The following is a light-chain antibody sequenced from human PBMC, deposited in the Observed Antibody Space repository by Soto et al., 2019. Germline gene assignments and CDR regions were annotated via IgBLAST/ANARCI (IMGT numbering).Light chain of an antibody. J-gene: IGKJ2*01. CDR3: QQYGSSPYT. V-gene: IGKV3-20*01. Sequence: EIVLTQSPGTLSLSPGERATLSCRASQGVTTAYLAWYQHKPGQAPRLLIYGASNRATGIPDRFSGSGSGTDFTLTISRLEPEDFAVYYCQQYGSSPYTFGQGTKLEIK. CDR2: GAS. CDR1: QGVTTAY.